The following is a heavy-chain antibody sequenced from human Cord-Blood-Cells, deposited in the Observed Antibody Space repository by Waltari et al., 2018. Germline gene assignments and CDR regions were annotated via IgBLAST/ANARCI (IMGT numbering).Heavy chain of an antibody. Sequence: EVQLVESVGGLVQPGGSLRLSCAASGFPFSRYEMNWVRQAPGKGLEWVSYISSSGSTIYYADSVKGRFTISRDNAKNSLYLQMNSLRAEDTAVYYCARMPPTADAFDIWGQGTMVTVSS. V-gene: IGHV3-48*03. CDR1: GFPFSRYE. CDR3: ARMPPTADAFDI. J-gene: IGHJ3*02. D-gene: IGHD2-2*01. CDR2: ISSSGSTI.